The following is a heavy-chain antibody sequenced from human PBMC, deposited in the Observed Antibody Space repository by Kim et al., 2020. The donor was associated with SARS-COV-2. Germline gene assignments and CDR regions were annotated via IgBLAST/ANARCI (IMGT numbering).Heavy chain of an antibody. Sequence: GGSLRLSCAASGFSFSDSAMHWVRQASGKGLEWVGRIRSKANNYATTYAASVKGRFSISRDDSKNAAYLQMNSLKTEDTAVYYCARVPGTALAFWHAYDIWGQGKMVTVSS. CDR2: IRSKANNYAT. V-gene: IGHV3-73*01. CDR3: ARVPGTALAFWHAYDI. J-gene: IGHJ3*02. D-gene: IGHD3-3*02. CDR1: GFSFSDSA.